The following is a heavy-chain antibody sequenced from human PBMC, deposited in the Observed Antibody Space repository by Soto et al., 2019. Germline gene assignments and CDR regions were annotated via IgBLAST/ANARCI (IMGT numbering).Heavy chain of an antibody. V-gene: IGHV4-39*01. D-gene: IGHD5-18*01. J-gene: IGHJ4*02. CDR2: IYYSGST. CDR3: ARAVRVGYSYCFDY. Sequence: PSETLSLTCTVSGGSISSSSYYWGWIRQPPGKGLEWIGSIYYSGSTYYNPSLKSRVTISVDTSKNQFSLKLSSVTAADTAVYYCARAVRVGYSYCFDYWGQGTLVTVSS. CDR1: GGSISSSSYY.